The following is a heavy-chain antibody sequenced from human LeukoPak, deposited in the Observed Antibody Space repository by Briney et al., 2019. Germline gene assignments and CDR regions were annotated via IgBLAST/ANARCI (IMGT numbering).Heavy chain of an antibody. Sequence: GASVKVSCKASGGTFSSYAISWVRQAPGQGLEWMGRIIPILGIANYAQKFQGRVTITADKSTSTAYMELSSLRSEDTAVYYCARAGIRRCSSTSCYTWGYWGQGTLVTVSS. D-gene: IGHD2-2*02. CDR1: GGTFSSYA. J-gene: IGHJ4*02. V-gene: IGHV1-69*04. CDR3: ARAGIRRCSSTSCYTWGY. CDR2: IIPILGIA.